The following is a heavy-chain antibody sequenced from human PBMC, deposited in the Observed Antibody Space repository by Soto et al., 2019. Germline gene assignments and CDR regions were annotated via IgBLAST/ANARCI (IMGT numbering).Heavy chain of an antibody. CDR3: AIGSSVAGTSFYFDY. CDR1: GFTFSSYA. J-gene: IGHJ4*02. CDR2: ISYDGSNK. Sequence: QVQLVESGGGVVQPGRSLRLSCAASGFTFSSYAMHWVRQAPGKGLEWVAVISYDGSNKYYADSVKGRFTISRDNSKNTLYLQMKRLRAEDTAVYYCAIGSSVAGTSFYFDYWGQGTLVTVSS. D-gene: IGHD6-19*01. V-gene: IGHV3-30-3*01.